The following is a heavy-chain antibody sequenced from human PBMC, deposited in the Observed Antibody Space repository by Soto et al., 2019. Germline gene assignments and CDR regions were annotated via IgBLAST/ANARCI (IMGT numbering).Heavy chain of an antibody. Sequence: PSETLSLTCTVSGGSISSYYWSWIRQPPGKGLEWIGYIYYSGSTNYNPSLKSRVTISVDTSKNQFSLKLSSVTAADTAVYYCARVGGTTLHADYWGQGTLVTVSS. D-gene: IGHD1-26*01. CDR2: IYYSGST. J-gene: IGHJ4*02. CDR3: ARVGGTTLHADY. CDR1: GGSISSYY. V-gene: IGHV4-59*01.